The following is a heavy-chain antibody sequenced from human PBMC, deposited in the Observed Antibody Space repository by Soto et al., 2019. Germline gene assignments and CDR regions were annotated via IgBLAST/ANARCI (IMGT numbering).Heavy chain of an antibody. D-gene: IGHD3-9*01. V-gene: IGHV2-5*01. Sequence: SGPTLVKPTQTLTLTCTFSGFSLSTSGVGVGWIRQPPGKALEWLALIYWNDDKRYNPSLKGRITITKDTSKNQVVLTMTNMDPVDTATYYCAHSEAELRYFDWLLLNFGYWGQGTLVTVSS. CDR2: IYWNDDK. J-gene: IGHJ4*02. CDR1: GFSLSTSGVG. CDR3: AHSEAELRYFDWLLLNFGY.